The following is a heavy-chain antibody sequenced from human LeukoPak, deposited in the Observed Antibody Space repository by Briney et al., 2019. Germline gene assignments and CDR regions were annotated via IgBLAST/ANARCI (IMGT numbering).Heavy chain of an antibody. D-gene: IGHD3-22*01. Sequence: GASVNVSCKASGYTFTGYYMHWVRQAPGQGLEWMGWINPNSGGTNYAQKFQGRVTMTRDTSISTAYMELSRLRSDDTAVYYCASSEYYDRLYYFDYWGQGTLVTVSS. CDR1: GYTFTGYY. J-gene: IGHJ4*02. CDR2: INPNSGGT. CDR3: ASSEYYDRLYYFDY. V-gene: IGHV1-2*02.